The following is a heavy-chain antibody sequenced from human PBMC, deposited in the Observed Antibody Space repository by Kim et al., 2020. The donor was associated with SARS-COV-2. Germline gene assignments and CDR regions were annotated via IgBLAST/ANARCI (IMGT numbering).Heavy chain of an antibody. D-gene: IGHD2-2*01. V-gene: IGHV4-39*01. CDR1: GGSISSSIYY. J-gene: IGHJ6*02. CDR2: IYYSGST. CDR3: AREKYCSSTSCANYGMDV. Sequence: SETLSLTCTVSGGSISSSIYYWGWIRQPPGKGLEWIGSIYYSGSTYYNPSLKSRVTISVDTSKIQFSLKLSSVTAADTAVYYCAREKYCSSTSCANYGMDVWGQGTTVTVSS.